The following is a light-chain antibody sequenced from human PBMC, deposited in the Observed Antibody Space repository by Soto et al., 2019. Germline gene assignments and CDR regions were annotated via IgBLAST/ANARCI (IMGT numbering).Light chain of an antibody. V-gene: IGKV3-20*01. CDR3: QQYSSSPIT. CDR1: QRVNSNY. Sequence: ELVLTQSPGTLSLSPGERATLSCTASQRVNSNYLAWYQQRPGQPPRLLISGASSRATDTPDRFSGSGSGTDFTLTIAGLEPADSAVYYCQQYSSSPITFGQGTRLEIK. CDR2: GAS. J-gene: IGKJ5*01.